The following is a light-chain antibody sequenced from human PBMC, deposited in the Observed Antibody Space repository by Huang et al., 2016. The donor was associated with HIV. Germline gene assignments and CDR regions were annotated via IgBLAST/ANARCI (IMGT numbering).Light chain of an antibody. Sequence: DIQMTQSPSTLSASVGDRVTITCRASQYIYNWLAWYQQEPGKAPKVLIYRASTLETGVPSRFSGSGSVTEFNLTISSLQTDDSATYFCQQYETYSRTFGRGTKVEIK. CDR3: QQYETYSRT. CDR2: RAS. J-gene: IGKJ1*01. CDR1: QYIYNW. V-gene: IGKV1-5*03.